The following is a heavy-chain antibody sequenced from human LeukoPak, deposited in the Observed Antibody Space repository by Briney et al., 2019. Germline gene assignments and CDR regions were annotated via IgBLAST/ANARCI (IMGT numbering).Heavy chain of an antibody. V-gene: IGHV3-7*01. J-gene: IGHJ4*02. D-gene: IGHD3-10*01. CDR3: VKPYYFSSGSLN. CDR1: GFTFSTYW. Sequence: GGSLRLSCAASGFTFSTYWMTWVRQAPGKGLGWVATMNQDGSEQLYMDSVKGRFIISRDNAKDSLHLQMNSLRAEDAAVYYCVKPYYFSSGSLNWGQGTLVTVSS. CDR2: MNQDGSEQ.